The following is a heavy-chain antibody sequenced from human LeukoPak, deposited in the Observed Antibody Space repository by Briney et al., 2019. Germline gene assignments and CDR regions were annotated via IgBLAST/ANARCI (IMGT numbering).Heavy chain of an antibody. Sequence: PSETLSLTCTVSGGSISSYYWSWIRQPAGEGLEWIVRLHTSGSTHYNPSLKSRVTMSVDTSKNQFSLKLSSVTAADTAVYYCARDFGYGDYFFDDWGQGTLVTVSS. V-gene: IGHV4-4*07. J-gene: IGHJ4*02. CDR2: LHTSGST. D-gene: IGHD4-17*01. CDR3: ARDFGYGDYFFDD. CDR1: GGSISSYY.